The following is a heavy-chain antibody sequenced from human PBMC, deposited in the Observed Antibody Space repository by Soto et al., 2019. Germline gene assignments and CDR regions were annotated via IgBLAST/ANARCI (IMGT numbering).Heavy chain of an antibody. CDR2: ISWNSGSI. J-gene: IGHJ2*01. V-gene: IGHV3-9*01. CDR1: GFTFDDYA. CDR3: AKDIGSSGVWYFDL. D-gene: IGHD6-19*01. Sequence: EVQLVESGGGLVQPGRSLRLSCAASGFTFDDYAMHWVRQAPGKGLEWVSGISWNSGSIGYADSVKGRFTIARDNAKNSLYLQMNSLRAEDTALYYCAKDIGSSGVWYFDLWGRGTLVTVSS.